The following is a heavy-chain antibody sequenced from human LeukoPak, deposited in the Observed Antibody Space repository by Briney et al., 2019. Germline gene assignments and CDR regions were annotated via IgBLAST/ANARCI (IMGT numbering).Heavy chain of an antibody. V-gene: IGHV3-7*03. Sequence: GGSLRLSCVASGFTFSSYWMSWVRQAPGKGLEWVANIRQDGGEKNYVDSVKGRFTISRDNAKNSLYLHLNSLRAEDTAVYYRSRGDPDYWGQGTLVTVSS. CDR1: GFTFSSYW. J-gene: IGHJ4*02. CDR2: IRQDGGEK. D-gene: IGHD3-16*01. CDR3: SRGDPDY.